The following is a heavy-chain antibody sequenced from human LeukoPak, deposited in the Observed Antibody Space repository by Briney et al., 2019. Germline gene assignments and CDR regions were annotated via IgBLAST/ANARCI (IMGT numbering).Heavy chain of an antibody. Sequence: GGSLRLSCTASGISIGDYAMSWFRQAPGKGLEWVSTFGSSGATYYADYVRGRFTISRDNSRNTLYLQMNSLRAEDTAVYYCASRTGGYWGQGTLVTVSS. V-gene: IGHV3-23*01. CDR3: ASRTGGY. CDR2: FGSSGAT. CDR1: GISIGDYA. D-gene: IGHD1-14*01. J-gene: IGHJ4*02.